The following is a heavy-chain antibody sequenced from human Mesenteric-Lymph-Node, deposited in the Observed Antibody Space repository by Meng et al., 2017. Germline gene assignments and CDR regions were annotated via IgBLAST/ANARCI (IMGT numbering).Heavy chain of an antibody. Sequence: GGSLRLSCAASGFTFSSSWMHWVCQAPEKGLEWVANIKQDGSEKYYVDSVKGRFTISRDNAKNSLYLQMNSLRAEDTAVYYCAKDRVVRGIMGAFDMWGQGTMVTVSS. J-gene: IGHJ3*02. D-gene: IGHD3-10*01. V-gene: IGHV3-7*03. CDR2: IKQDGSEK. CDR3: AKDRVVRGIMGAFDM. CDR1: GFTFSSSW.